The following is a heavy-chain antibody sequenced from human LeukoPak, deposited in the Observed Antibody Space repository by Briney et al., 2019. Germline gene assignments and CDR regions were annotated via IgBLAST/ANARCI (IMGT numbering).Heavy chain of an antibody. CDR1: GFTFSSYE. D-gene: IGHD4-17*01. V-gene: IGHV3-48*03. CDR2: ISSSGSTI. Sequence: PGGSLRLSCAASGFTFSSYEMNWVRQAPGKGLEWVSYISSSGSTIYYADSVEGRFTISRDNAKNLLYLQMNSLRAEDTAVYYCARGPYYGDYTPDYWGQGTLVTVSS. J-gene: IGHJ4*02. CDR3: ARGPYYGDYTPDY.